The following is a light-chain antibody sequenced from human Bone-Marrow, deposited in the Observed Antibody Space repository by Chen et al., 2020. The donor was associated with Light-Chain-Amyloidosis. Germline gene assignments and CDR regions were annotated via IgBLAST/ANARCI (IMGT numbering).Light chain of an antibody. J-gene: IGKJ4*01. Sequence: DIVMTQSPDSLAVSLGERATINCKSGQSVLYSSNNKNYLAWYKQKTGQPPKLLIYWASIRESGVPYRFSGSGSPTDFTLTISSLQAEDVAVYYCKHYYRTPVTFGGGTKVEIK. CDR3: KHYYRTPVT. V-gene: IGKV4-1*01. CDR1: QSVLYSSNNKNY. CDR2: WAS.